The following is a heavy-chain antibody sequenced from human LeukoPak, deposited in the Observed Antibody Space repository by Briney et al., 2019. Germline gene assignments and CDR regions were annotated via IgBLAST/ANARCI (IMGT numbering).Heavy chain of an antibody. CDR2: IYYSGST. D-gene: IGHD1-26*01. V-gene: IGHV4-39*07. Sequence: SETLSLTCTVSGGSISSSSYYWGWIRQPPGKGLEWIGSIYYSGSTYYNPSLKSRVTISVDTSKNQFSLKLSSVTAADTAVYYCARGLGGGSYVSNWFDPWGQGTLVTVSS. CDR1: GGSISSSSYY. J-gene: IGHJ5*02. CDR3: ARGLGGGSYVSNWFDP.